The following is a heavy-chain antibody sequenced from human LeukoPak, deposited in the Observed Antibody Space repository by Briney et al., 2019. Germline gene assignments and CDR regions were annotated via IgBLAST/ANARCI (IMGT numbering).Heavy chain of an antibody. CDR2: ISAYNGNT. D-gene: IGHD2-2*01. CDR1: GYTFTSYG. J-gene: IGHJ6*02. V-gene: IGHV1-18*01. Sequence: AASVTVSFKASGYTFTSYGISWVRQAPGQGLEWMGWISAYNGNTNYAQKLQGRVTMTTDTSTSTAYMELRSLRSDDTAVYYCARDRYQLTIYYYYYGMDVWGQGTTVTVSS. CDR3: ARDRYQLTIYYYYYGMDV.